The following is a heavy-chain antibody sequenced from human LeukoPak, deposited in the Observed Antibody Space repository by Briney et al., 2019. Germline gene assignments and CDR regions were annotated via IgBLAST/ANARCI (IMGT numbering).Heavy chain of an antibody. CDR2: IYHSGST. Sequence: PSETLSLTCTVSGGSISSGGYYWSWIRQPPGKGLEWIGYIYHSGSTYYNPSLKSRVTISVDRSKKQFSLKLSSVTAADTAVYYCARVLGYSPSRWFDPWGQGTLVTVSS. CDR1: GGSISSGGYY. V-gene: IGHV4-30-2*01. D-gene: IGHD5-18*01. J-gene: IGHJ5*02. CDR3: ARVLGYSPSRWFDP.